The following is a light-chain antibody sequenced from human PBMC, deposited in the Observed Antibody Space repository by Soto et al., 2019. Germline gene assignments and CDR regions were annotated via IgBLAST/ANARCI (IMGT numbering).Light chain of an antibody. V-gene: IGKV1-16*01. CDR2: AAS. Sequence: DIQMTQSPSSLSASVGDRVTITCRASLAINNYLAWFQQKPGNAPKSLIYAASSLQTGAPSRFSGSRFGTDFTLTISSPQPEDSATYYGQHYANYPYTFGQGTKLEIK. J-gene: IGKJ2*01. CDR1: LAINNY. CDR3: QHYANYPYT.